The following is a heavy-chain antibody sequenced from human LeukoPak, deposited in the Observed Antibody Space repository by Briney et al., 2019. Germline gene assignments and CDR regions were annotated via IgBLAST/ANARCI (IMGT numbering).Heavy chain of an antibody. Sequence: ASVKVSCKVSGYTLTELSMHWVRQAPGKGLEWMGGFDPEDGETIYAQKFQGRVTMTEDTSTDTAYMELSSLRSEDTAVYYCATLVLYQLPQHGYDAFDIWGQGTMVTVSS. D-gene: IGHD2-2*01. CDR2: FDPEDGET. CDR1: GYTLTELS. CDR3: ATLVLYQLPQHGYDAFDI. J-gene: IGHJ3*02. V-gene: IGHV1-24*01.